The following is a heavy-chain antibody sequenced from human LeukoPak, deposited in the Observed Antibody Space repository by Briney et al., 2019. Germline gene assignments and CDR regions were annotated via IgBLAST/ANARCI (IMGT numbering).Heavy chain of an antibody. CDR1: GGSFSSYY. Sequence: KTSETLSLTCAVYGGSFSSYYWSWIRQSPGKGLEWIADINHRGDTNYNPSVKSRVTISVDTSKNQFSLKVTSLTAADTAVYYCARGPTISETGYFDYWGQGTLVTVSS. CDR2: INHRGDT. V-gene: IGHV4-34*01. CDR3: ARGPTISETGYFDY. D-gene: IGHD1-1*01. J-gene: IGHJ4*03.